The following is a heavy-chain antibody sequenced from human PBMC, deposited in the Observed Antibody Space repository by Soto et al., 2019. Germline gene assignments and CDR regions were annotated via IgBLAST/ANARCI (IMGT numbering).Heavy chain of an antibody. J-gene: IGHJ6*03. V-gene: IGHV4-39*01. CDR1: GGSISSSSYY. Sequence: SETLSLTCTVSGGSISSSSYYWGGIRQPPGKGLEWIGSIYYSGSTYYNPSLKSRVTISVDTSKNQFSLKLSSVTAADTAVYYCARQPSVLGGYYYYYMDVWGKGTTVTVSS. D-gene: IGHD3-16*01. CDR3: ARQPSVLGGYYYYYMDV. CDR2: IYYSGST.